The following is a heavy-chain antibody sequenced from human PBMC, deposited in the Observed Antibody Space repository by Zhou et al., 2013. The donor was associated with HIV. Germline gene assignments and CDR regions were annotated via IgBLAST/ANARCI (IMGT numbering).Heavy chain of an antibody. Sequence: QVQLVQSGAEVKKPGSSVKVSCKASGGTFSSYAISWVRQAPGQGLEWMGRIIPILGIANYAQKFQGRVTITADKSTSTAYMEVGRLRSEDTAVYYCVRDQKDYGGDSDLDYWGQGTLVTVSS. V-gene: IGHV1-69*04. J-gene: IGHJ4*02. CDR1: GGTFSSYA. CDR3: VRDQKDYGGDSDLDY. D-gene: IGHD2-21*02. CDR2: IIPILGIA.